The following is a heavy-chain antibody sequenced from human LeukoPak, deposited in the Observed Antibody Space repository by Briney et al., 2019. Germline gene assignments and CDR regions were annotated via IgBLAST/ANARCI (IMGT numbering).Heavy chain of an antibody. CDR1: GFTFSSYG. Sequence: GGSLRLSCVASGFTFSSYGMHWVRRAPGKGLEWVAFIRYDGSNKYYADSVKGRFTISRDNSENTLYPQMNNLRAEDTAVYYCARTYYDYWSGPYAFDIWGQGTMVTVSS. CDR3: ARTYYDYWSGPYAFDI. D-gene: IGHD3-3*01. CDR2: IRYDGSNK. J-gene: IGHJ3*02. V-gene: IGHV3-30*02.